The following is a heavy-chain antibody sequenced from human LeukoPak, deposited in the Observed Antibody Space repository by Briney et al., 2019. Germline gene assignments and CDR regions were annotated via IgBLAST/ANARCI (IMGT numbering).Heavy chain of an antibody. V-gene: IGHV7-4-1*02. CDR1: GYSITNYA. Sequence: ASVKVSCKAPGYSITNYAILWVRQAPGQGLEWMGWINTNTGNPTYAQGFTGRFVFSLDTSVSTAYLQISSLKAEDTAMYYCARDYSLTLGTTTYFQHWGQGTLVTVSS. D-gene: IGHD1-7*01. CDR3: ARDYSLTLGTTTYFQH. CDR2: INTNTGNP. J-gene: IGHJ1*01.